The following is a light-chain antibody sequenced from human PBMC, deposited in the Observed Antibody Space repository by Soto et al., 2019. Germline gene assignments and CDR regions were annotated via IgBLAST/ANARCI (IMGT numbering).Light chain of an antibody. Sequence: DIQLTQSPSFLSASVGDRVTITCRASQGISSYLAWYQQKPGKAPKLLIYAASTLQSGVPSRFSGSGSGTEFTLTISSLQTEEFATYYCQQLNSYPRTFGQGTKVEIK. CDR1: QGISSY. CDR3: QQLNSYPRT. CDR2: AAS. J-gene: IGKJ1*01. V-gene: IGKV1-9*01.